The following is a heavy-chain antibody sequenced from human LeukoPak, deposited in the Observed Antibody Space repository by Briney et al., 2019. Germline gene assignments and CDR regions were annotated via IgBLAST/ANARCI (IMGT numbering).Heavy chain of an antibody. V-gene: IGHV3-21*01. Sequence: GESLRLSCAASGLNFNSYSMNWVRQAPGKGLEWVSSISSSSSFIYYADSLKCRFTISRDNAKNSLYLQMNSLRAEDTAVYYCAKQSPWFDPWGQGTLVTVSS. CDR2: ISSSSSFI. J-gene: IGHJ5*02. CDR1: GLNFNSYS. CDR3: AKQSPWFDP.